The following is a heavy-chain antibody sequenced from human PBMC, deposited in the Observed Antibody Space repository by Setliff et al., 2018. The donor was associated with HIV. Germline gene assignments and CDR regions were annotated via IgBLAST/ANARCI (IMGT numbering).Heavy chain of an antibody. V-gene: IGHV3-48*01. Sequence: GGSLRLSCAASGFTFSSYSMNWVRQAPGKGLEWVSYISSSSSTIYYADSVKGRFTISRDNAKNSLYLQMNSLRAEDTAVYYCARDTVLYYFDYWGQGTLVTVSS. CDR3: ARDTVLYYFDY. CDR1: GFTFSSYS. CDR2: ISSSSSTI. J-gene: IGHJ4*02.